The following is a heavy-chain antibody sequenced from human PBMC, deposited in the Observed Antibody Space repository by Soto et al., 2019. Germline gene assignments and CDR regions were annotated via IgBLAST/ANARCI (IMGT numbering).Heavy chain of an antibody. D-gene: IGHD4-17*01. CDR1: GFTFSNAW. CDR3: TTREQAGDYPYYYYYYYMDV. V-gene: IGHV3-15*01. CDR2: IKSKTDGGTT. Sequence: GGSLRLSCAASGFTFSNAWMSWVRQAPGKGLEWVGRIKSKTDGGTTDYAAPVKGRFTISRDDSKNTLYLQMNSLKTEDTAVYYCTTREQAGDYPYYYYYYYMDVWGKGTTVTVSS. J-gene: IGHJ6*03.